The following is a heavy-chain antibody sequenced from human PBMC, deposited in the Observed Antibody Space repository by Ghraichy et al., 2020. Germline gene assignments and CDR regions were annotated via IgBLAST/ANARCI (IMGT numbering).Heavy chain of an antibody. V-gene: IGHV4-61*01. CDR2: INHSGNT. J-gene: IGHJ3*02. D-gene: IGHD3-3*01. CDR1: GGSVSSGYYF. CDR3: SGSFGLMIPDGFDI. Sequence: SETLSLTCSVSGGSVSSGYYFWSWIRKPPGKGLEWIGYINHSGNTNYNPSLQSRLTISVDTSKNQVSLNLRSGTAADSAGYYLSGSFGLMIPDGFDIWGQGTMVTVSS.